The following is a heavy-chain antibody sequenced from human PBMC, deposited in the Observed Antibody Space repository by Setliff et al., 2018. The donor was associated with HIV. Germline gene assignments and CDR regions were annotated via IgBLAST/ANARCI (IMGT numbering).Heavy chain of an antibody. CDR3: ARGPTRLDSGGYYSSACDI. Sequence: GGSLRLSCVASGLSVSRHYMSWVRQAPGKGLEWVSVVYSGGYTDYADSVKGRFTVSRDYSKNTLYLQMSSLRPEDTAVYFCARGPTRLDSGGYYSSACDIWGQGTMVTVSS. J-gene: IGHJ3*02. V-gene: IGHV3-53*01. CDR2: VYSGGYT. CDR1: GLSVSRHY. D-gene: IGHD3-22*01.